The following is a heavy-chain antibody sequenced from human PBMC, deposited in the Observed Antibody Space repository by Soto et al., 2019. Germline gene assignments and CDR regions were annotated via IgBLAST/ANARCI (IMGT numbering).Heavy chain of an antibody. CDR2: IYYSGST. J-gene: IGHJ4*02. D-gene: IGHD3-10*01. V-gene: IGHV4-39*01. CDR1: GGSISISSYY. Sequence: PSETLSLTCTVSGGSISISSYYWGCFRQPPGKGLEWIGSIYYSGSTYYNPSLKSRVTISVDTSKNQFSLKLSSVTAADTAVYYCARRTYLRSRVRGVIGSIDYWGQGTLVTVSS. CDR3: ARRTYLRSRVRGVIGSIDY.